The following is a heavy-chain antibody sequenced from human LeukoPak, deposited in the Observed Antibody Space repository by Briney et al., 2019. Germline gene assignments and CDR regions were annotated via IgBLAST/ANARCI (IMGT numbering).Heavy chain of an antibody. CDR2: ISSSSSYI. Sequence: GGSLRLSCAASGFTFSSYSMNWVRQAPGKGLEWVPSISSSSSYIYYADSVKGRFTISRDNAKNSLYLQMNSLRAEDTAVYYCARDGRVPAAYGYFQHWGQGTLVTVSS. J-gene: IGHJ1*01. CDR3: ARDGRVPAAYGYFQH. CDR1: GFTFSSYS. D-gene: IGHD2-2*01. V-gene: IGHV3-21*01.